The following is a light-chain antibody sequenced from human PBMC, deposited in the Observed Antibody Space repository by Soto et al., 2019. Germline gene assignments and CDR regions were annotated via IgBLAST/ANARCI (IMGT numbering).Light chain of an antibody. CDR1: QSVSSSY. CDR2: GAS. J-gene: IGKJ4*01. V-gene: IGKV3-20*01. Sequence: EIVLTQSPGTLSLSPGERATLSCRASQSVSSSYLACYQQKPGQAPRLLIYGASSRATGIPDTFSGSGSGTDFPITISRLEHEDFAVYYCQQYGSSPPLTFGGGTKVEIK. CDR3: QQYGSSPPLT.